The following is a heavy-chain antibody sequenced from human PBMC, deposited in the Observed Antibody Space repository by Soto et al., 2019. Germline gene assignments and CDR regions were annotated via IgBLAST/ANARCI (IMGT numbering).Heavy chain of an antibody. CDR1: GGSISSYY. V-gene: IGHV4-59*01. CDR3: ARGGGGLRNYYFDY. D-gene: IGHD4-17*01. J-gene: IGHJ4*02. CDR2: IYSSGNT. Sequence: SETLSLTCIVSGGSISSYYWSWIRQPPGKGLEWIGYIYSSGNTDYNPSLKSRLTISVDTSKNQFSLKLSSVTAADTAVYYCARGGGGLRNYYFDYWGQGTLVTVSS.